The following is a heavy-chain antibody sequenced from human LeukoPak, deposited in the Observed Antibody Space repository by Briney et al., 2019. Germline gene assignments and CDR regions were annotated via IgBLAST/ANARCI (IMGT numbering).Heavy chain of an antibody. V-gene: IGHV1-46*01. D-gene: IGHD1-14*01. CDR2: INPSGDGT. CDR3: AKEIPNTGWFDP. J-gene: IGHJ5*02. Sequence: GASVKVSCKASGHTFTTYYVHLVRQAPGQGLEWMGVINPSGDGTNYPQRFQDRVTLTKDTSTNTVYMELSSLRSEDTAIYYCAKEIPNTGWFDPWGQGTLVTVSS. CDR1: GHTFTTYY.